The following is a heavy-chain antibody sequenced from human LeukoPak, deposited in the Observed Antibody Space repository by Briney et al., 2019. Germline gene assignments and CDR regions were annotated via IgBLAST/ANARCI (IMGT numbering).Heavy chain of an antibody. CDR2: IRGGGGSA. Sequence: GGSLRLSCTATGFTFSAYAMMWVRQAPGKGPEWVSAIRGGGGSAFYADSVKGRFTTSRDNSKYTLFLQMNSLRAEDTAVYYCARNPNGDYIGAFDMWGPGTMVTVSS. D-gene: IGHD4-17*01. CDR1: GFTFSAYA. CDR3: ARNPNGDYIGAFDM. V-gene: IGHV3-23*01. J-gene: IGHJ3*02.